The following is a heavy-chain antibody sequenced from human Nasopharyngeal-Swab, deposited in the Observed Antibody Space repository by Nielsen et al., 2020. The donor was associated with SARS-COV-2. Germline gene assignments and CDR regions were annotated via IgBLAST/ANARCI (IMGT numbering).Heavy chain of an antibody. CDR2: IYYGGST. CDR3: ATLSSSWYEYYFDY. Sequence: SETLSLTCTVSGGSISSLTYYWAWIRQPPGKGLEWIGSIYYGGSTYYNPSLKSRVTISVDTSKNQFSLKLSSVTAADTAVYYCATLSSSWYEYYFDYWGQGTLVTVSS. D-gene: IGHD6-13*01. J-gene: IGHJ4*02. CDR1: GGSISSLTYY. V-gene: IGHV4-39*01.